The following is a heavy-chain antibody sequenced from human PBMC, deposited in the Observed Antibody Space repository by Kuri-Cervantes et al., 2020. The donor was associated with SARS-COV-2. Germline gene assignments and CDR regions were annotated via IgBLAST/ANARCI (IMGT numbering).Heavy chain of an antibody. Sequence: ASVKVSCKASGYTFTGYYMHWVRQAPGQGLEWMGWINPNSGGTNYAQKFQGWVTMTRDTSISTVYMELSRLRSDDTAVYYCARRAYGEQVDYYYMDVWGKGTTVTVSS. J-gene: IGHJ6*03. V-gene: IGHV1-2*04. CDR2: INPNSGGT. CDR1: GYTFTGYY. D-gene: IGHD4-17*01. CDR3: ARRAYGEQVDYYYMDV.